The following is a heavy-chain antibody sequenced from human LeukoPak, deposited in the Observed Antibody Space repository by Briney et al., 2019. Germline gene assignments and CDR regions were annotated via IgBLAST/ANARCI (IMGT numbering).Heavy chain of an antibody. D-gene: IGHD2-15*01. CDR2: INSDGSGT. CDR3: ATGSGHAFDI. CDR1: GFTFSSYW. J-gene: IGHJ3*02. Sequence: GGSLRLSCAASGFTFSSYWMHWVRQAPGKGLVWVSRINSDGSGTSYADSVKGRFTISRDNAKNTLYLQMSSLRAEDTALYYCATGSGHAFDIWGQGTMVTVSS. V-gene: IGHV3-74*01.